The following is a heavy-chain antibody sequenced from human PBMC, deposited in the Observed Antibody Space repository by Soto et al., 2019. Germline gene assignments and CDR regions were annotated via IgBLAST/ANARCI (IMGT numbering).Heavy chain of an antibody. CDR1: GYTXSSYG. D-gene: IGHD3-9*01. V-gene: IGHV1-18*04. Sequence: SXKVSCKASGYTXSSYGISWVRQAPGQGLEWMGWISAYNGNTDYAQKLQGRVTMNTDTSTGTAYMELRSLRSDDTAVYYCARAIGYFDWLRRYYYYGMDVWGQGTTVTVSS. CDR3: ARAIGYFDWLRRYYYYGMDV. CDR2: ISAYNGNT. J-gene: IGHJ6*02.